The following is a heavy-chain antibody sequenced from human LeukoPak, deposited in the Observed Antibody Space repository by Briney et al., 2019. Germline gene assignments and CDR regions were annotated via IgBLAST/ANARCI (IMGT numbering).Heavy chain of an antibody. CDR3: AKAGADRVLRHFDWSAWE. CDR2: ISYDGSNK. CDR1: GFTFSSYA. Sequence: GGSLRLSCAASGFTFSSYAMHWVRQAPGKGLEWVAVISYDGSNKYYADSVKGRLTISRDNSKNTLYLQMSSLRAEDTAVYYCAKAGADRVLRHFDWSAWEWGQGTLVTVSS. J-gene: IGHJ4*02. D-gene: IGHD3-9*01. V-gene: IGHV3-30*04.